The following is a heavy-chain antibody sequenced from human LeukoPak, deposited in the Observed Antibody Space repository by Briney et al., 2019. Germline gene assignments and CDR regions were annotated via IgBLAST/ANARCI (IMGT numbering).Heavy chain of an antibody. D-gene: IGHD3-22*01. V-gene: IGHV3-33*01. Sequence: PGGSLRLSCAASGFTFSSYGMHWVRQAPGKGLEWAAVIWYDGSNKYYADSVKGRFTISRGNSKNTLYLQMNSLRAEDTAVYYCARAKYDSSGYYYVNWFDPWGQGTLVTVSS. J-gene: IGHJ5*02. CDR3: ARAKYDSSGYYYVNWFDP. CDR1: GFTFSSYG. CDR2: IWYDGSNK.